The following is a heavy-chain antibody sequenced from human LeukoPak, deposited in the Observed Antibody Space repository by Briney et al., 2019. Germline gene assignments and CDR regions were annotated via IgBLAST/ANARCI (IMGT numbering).Heavy chain of an antibody. CDR3: AMGIAVAGTEIVDY. CDR2: IDPSDSYT. Sequence: GESLKISCKGSGYSFTSYWISWVRQMPGKGLEWMGRIDPSDSYTNYSPSFQGHVTISADKSISTAYLQWSSLKASDTAMHYCAMGIAVAGTEIVDYWGQGTLVTVSS. CDR1: GYSFTSYW. V-gene: IGHV5-10-1*01. J-gene: IGHJ4*01. D-gene: IGHD6-19*01.